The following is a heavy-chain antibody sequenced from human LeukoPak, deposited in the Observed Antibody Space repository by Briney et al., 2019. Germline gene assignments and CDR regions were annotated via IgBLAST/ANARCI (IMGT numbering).Heavy chain of an antibody. CDR3: AGGADYGDYVPKY. Sequence: GGSLRLPCAASGFTFSTYWMHWVRQAPGKGLVWLSRISSDGSSTNYADSVKGRFTISRDNAKNTLYLQMNSLRAEDTAVYYCAGGADYGDYVPKYWGQGTLVTVSS. D-gene: IGHD4-17*01. CDR1: GFTFSTYW. J-gene: IGHJ4*02. V-gene: IGHV3-74*01. CDR2: ISSDGSST.